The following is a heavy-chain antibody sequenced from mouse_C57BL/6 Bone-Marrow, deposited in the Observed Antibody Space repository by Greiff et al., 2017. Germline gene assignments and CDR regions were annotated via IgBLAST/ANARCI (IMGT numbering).Heavy chain of an antibody. CDR2: IWSGGST. CDR3: ASYYGYDGGYYFDY. D-gene: IGHD2-2*01. Sequence: VQLQQSGPGLVQPSQSLSITCTVSGFSLTSYGVHWVRQSPGKGLEWLGVIWSGGSTDYNAAFISRLSISKDNSKSQVFFKMNSLQADDTAIYYCASYYGYDGGYYFDYWGQVTTLTVSS. CDR1: GFSLTSYG. V-gene: IGHV2-2*01. J-gene: IGHJ2*01.